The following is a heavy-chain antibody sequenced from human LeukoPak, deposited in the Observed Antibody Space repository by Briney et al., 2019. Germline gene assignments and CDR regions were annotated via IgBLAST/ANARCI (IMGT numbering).Heavy chain of an antibody. CDR3: AKDGSWGDYYFYFYMDV. V-gene: IGHV3-23*01. J-gene: IGHJ6*03. Sequence: GGSLRLSCAVSGITLSNYGMAWVRQAPGKGLEWVASLSASGGGTSYADSVKGRFTISRDNSKNTVYIQMNSLRAEDTAVYYCAKDGSWGDYYFYFYMDVWGKGTTVTVSS. D-gene: IGHD3-16*01. CDR2: LSASGGGT. CDR1: GITLSNYG.